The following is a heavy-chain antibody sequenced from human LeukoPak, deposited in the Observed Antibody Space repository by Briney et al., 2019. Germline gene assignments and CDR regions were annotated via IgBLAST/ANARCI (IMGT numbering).Heavy chain of an antibody. CDR1: GYTFTDDF. CDR2: IDPNSAGT. J-gene: IGHJ4*02. V-gene: IGHV1-2*02. Sequence: ASVKVSCAASGYTFTDDFMHWVRQTPGQGLEWMGWIDPNSAGTLYSQKFQGRVSMTRDMSINTIYMELSSLRSDDTAVYYCAKEVGHNGRFDYWGQGTLVTVSP. CDR3: AKEVGHNGRFDY. D-gene: IGHD1-1*01.